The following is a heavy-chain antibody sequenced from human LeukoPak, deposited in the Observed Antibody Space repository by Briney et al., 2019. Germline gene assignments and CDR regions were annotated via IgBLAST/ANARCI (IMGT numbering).Heavy chain of an antibody. V-gene: IGHV4-34*01. J-gene: IGHJ2*01. CDR3: AREESSGWYWYFDL. D-gene: IGHD6-19*01. Sequence: PSETLSLTCAVYGGSFSGYYWSWIRQPPGKGLEWIGEINHSGSTNYNPSLKSRVTISVDTSKSQFSLKLSSVTAADTAVYYCAREESSGWYWYFDLWGRGTLVTVSS. CDR2: INHSGST. CDR1: GGSFSGYY.